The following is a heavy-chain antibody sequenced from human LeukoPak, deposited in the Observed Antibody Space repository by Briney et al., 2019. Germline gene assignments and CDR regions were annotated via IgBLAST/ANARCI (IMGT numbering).Heavy chain of an antibody. Sequence: GESLKISCQGSGYSFASYWIGWVRQEPGKGLEWVGIIHPSDSDTRMSPSFQGQVTISADKSVCTAYLQWRSLKASDSAIYYCARRLSANNFDFWGQGTLVTVSS. CDR1: GYSFASYW. CDR2: IHPSDSDT. J-gene: IGHJ4*02. CDR3: ARRLSANNFDF. V-gene: IGHV5-51*01.